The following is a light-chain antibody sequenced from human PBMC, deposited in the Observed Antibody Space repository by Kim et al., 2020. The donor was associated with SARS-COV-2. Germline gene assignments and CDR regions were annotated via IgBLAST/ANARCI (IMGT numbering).Light chain of an antibody. Sequence: ASVGDRVTITCRASQGIVNYLAWFQLKPGKAPKLLIYVASTLQSGVPSRFSGSGSGTDFTLTITSLQPEDVATYYCQKCDSAPCTFGRGTKVDIK. CDR1: QGIVNY. CDR2: VAS. CDR3: QKCDSAPCT. J-gene: IGKJ4*02. V-gene: IGKV1-27*01.